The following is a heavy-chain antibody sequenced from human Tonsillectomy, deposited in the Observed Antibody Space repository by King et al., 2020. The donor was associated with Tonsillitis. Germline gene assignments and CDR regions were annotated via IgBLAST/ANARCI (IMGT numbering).Heavy chain of an antibody. Sequence: QLVQSGAEVKKPGASVKVSCKASGYTFTGYYIHWVRQAPGQGLEWMAWINPDNGGTNCAQKFQGRVTMTRDTSISTAYMELSRLRSDDTAVYYCAIAPSGLLGSVDYWGQGTLVTVSS. CDR3: AIAPSGLLGSVDY. V-gene: IGHV1-2*02. D-gene: IGHD3-10*01. CDR1: GYTFTGYY. J-gene: IGHJ4*02. CDR2: INPDNGGT.